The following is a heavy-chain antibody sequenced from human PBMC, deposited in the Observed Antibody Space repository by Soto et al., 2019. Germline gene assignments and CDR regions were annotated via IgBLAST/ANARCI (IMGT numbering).Heavy chain of an antibody. V-gene: IGHV5-10-1*01. J-gene: IGHJ6*02. CDR3: ARRGVHSYYYYGMDV. CDR2: IDPSDSYT. Sequence: ESLKISCKGSGYSFTSYWISWVRQMPGKGLEWMGRIDPSDSYTNYSPSFQGHVTISADKSISTAYLQWSSLKASDTAMYYCARRGVHSYYYYGMDVWGQGTTVTVSS. CDR1: GYSFTSYW. D-gene: IGHD3-10*01.